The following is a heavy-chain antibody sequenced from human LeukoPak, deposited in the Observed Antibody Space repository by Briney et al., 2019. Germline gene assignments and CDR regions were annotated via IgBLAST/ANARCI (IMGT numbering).Heavy chain of an antibody. J-gene: IGHJ4*02. D-gene: IGHD1-26*01. Sequence: PSETLSLTCAVYGGSFSGYYWSWIRQPPGKGLEWIGEINHSGSTNCNPSLKSRVTISVDTSKNQFSLKLSSATAADTAVYYCARVPARYSGSYYAGVVDYWGQGTLVTVSS. V-gene: IGHV4-34*01. CDR1: GGSFSGYY. CDR2: INHSGST. CDR3: ARVPARYSGSYYAGVVDY.